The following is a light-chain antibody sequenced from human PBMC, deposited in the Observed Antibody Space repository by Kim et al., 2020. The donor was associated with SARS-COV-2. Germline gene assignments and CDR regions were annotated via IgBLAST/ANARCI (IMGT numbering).Light chain of an antibody. CDR3: SSYTSSGTQVV. J-gene: IGLJ2*01. V-gene: IGLV2-14*03. CDR1: SSAVSGYNY. CDR2: DVD. Sequence: SNTISCTGTSSAVSGYNYVSWYQQHPGTAPKLLIYDVDKRPSGVSDRFSGSKSGDTASLTISGLQAGDETDYYCSSYTSSGTQVVFGGGTQLTVL.